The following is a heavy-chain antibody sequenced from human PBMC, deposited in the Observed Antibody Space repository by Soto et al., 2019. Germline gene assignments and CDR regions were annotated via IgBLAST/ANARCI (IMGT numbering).Heavy chain of an antibody. Sequence: ASETRSLTCAVSGGSISSGGYSWSWIRQPPGKGLEWIGYIYHSGSTYYNPSLKSRVTISVDRSKNQFSLKLRSVTAADTAVYYCASAWTTVTPLDYCRQGTLVTGSS. CDR1: GGSISSGGYS. CDR3: ASAWTTVTPLDY. J-gene: IGHJ4*02. V-gene: IGHV4-30-2*01. D-gene: IGHD4-17*01. CDR2: IYHSGST.